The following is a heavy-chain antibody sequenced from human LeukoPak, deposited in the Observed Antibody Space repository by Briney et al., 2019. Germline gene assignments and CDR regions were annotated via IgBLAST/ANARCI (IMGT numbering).Heavy chain of an antibody. J-gene: IGHJ3*02. Sequence: PGGSLRLSCAVSGFTVSSNYMRWVRQAPGKELEWVSVIYSGGSTYYADSVKGRFTISRDNSKNTLYLQMNSLRAEDTAVYYCARGISSSWYDAFDIWGQGTMVTVSS. CDR3: ARGISSSWYDAFDI. D-gene: IGHD6-13*01. CDR2: IYSGGST. V-gene: IGHV3-53*01. CDR1: GFTVSSNY.